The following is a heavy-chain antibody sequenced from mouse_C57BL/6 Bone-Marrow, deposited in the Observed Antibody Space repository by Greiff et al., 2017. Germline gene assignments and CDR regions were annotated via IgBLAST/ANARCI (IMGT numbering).Heavy chain of an antibody. Sequence: EVQLQESGPELVKPGASVKISCKASGYTFTDYYMNWVKQSHGKSLEWIGDINPNNGGTSYNQKFKGKATLTVDKSSSTAYMELRSLTSEDSAVYYCARSGWVFAYWGQGTLVTVSA. CDR1: GYTFTDYY. V-gene: IGHV1-26*01. CDR2: INPNNGGT. J-gene: IGHJ3*01. D-gene: IGHD3-1*01. CDR3: ARSGWVFAY.